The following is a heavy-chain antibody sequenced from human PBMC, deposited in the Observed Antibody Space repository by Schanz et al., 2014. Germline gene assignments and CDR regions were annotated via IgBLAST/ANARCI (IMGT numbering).Heavy chain of an antibody. CDR2: VIPMLGIT. CDR3: ARDRQNIASTATGFDS. V-gene: IGHV1-69*04. Sequence: QVQLVQSGAEMKKPGSSVRVSCKASGGPLSSSPINWVRQAPGQGLEWMGGVIPMLGITTYAERFQGRVTITADTSTAYMEMSSLRSDDTALYYCARDRQNIASTATGFDSWGQGTLVTVSS. CDR1: GGPLSSSP. J-gene: IGHJ4*02. D-gene: IGHD6-13*01.